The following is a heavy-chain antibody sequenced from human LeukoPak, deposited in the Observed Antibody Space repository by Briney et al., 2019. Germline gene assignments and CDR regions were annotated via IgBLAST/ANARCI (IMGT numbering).Heavy chain of an antibody. V-gene: IGHV3-7*01. CDR2: IKQDGSEK. J-gene: IGHJ4*02. CDR3: ARAGGEDTAMNDY. Sequence: GGSLRLSCAASGFTFSSYWMSWVLQAPGKGLEWVANIKQDGSEKYYVDSVKGRFTISRDNAKNSLYLQMNSLRAEDTAVYYCARAGGEDTAMNDYWGQGTLVTVSS. D-gene: IGHD5-18*01. CDR1: GFTFSSYW.